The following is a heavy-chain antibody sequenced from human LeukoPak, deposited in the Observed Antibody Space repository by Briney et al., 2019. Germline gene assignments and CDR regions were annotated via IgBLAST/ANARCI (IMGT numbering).Heavy chain of an antibody. CDR1: GYTFTSYY. CDR3: ASPMGNWNYVLDY. V-gene: IGHV1-46*01. D-gene: IGHD1-7*01. Sequence: GASVKVSCKASGYTFTSYYMHWVRQAPGQGLEWMGIINPSGGSTSYAQKFQGRVTMTRDMSTSTVYMELSGLRSEDTAVYYCASPMGNWNYVLDYWGQGTLVTVSS. J-gene: IGHJ4*02. CDR2: INPSGGST.